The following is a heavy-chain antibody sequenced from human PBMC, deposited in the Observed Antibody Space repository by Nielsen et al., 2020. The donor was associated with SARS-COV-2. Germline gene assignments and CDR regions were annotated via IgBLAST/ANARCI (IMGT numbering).Heavy chain of an antibody. CDR1: GFTFSNYW. Sequence: GGSLRLSCAASGFTFSNYWMHWVRQAPGKGLVWVSRINSDGSSTTYADSVKGRFTISRDNTKSTLYLQMNSLRAEDTAVYYCYLLEPDFGMDVWGQGTTVTVSS. D-gene: IGHD2-2*01. CDR2: INSDGSST. CDR3: YLLEPDFGMDV. J-gene: IGHJ6*02. V-gene: IGHV3-74*01.